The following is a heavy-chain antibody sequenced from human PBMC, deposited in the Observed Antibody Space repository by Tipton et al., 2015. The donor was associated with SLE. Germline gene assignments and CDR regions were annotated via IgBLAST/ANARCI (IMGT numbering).Heavy chain of an antibody. CDR1: GGSISSSSYY. J-gene: IGHJ6*02. D-gene: IGHD3-16*01. V-gene: IGHV4-61*01. CDR2: IYYSGST. Sequence: TLSLTCIVSGGSISSSSYYWSWIRQPPGKGLEWIGNIYYSGSTNHNPSLKSRVTISLDTSKNQFSLKLSSVTAADTAVYYCARDSKMYVWYYGMDVWGQGTTVTVSS. CDR3: ARDSKMYVWYYGMDV.